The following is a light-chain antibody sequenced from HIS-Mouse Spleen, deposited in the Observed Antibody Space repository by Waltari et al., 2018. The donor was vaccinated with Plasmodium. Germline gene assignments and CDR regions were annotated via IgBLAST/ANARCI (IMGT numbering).Light chain of an antibody. Sequence: SYELTQPPSVSVSPGQTARITCSGDALPKKYAYWYQQKSGQAPWLGIYEDSKRPPGIPERFAGSSSGTMATLTISGAQVEDEADYYCYSTDSSGNHRVFGGGTKLTVL. CDR2: EDS. CDR3: YSTDSSGNHRV. CDR1: ALPKKY. J-gene: IGLJ3*02. V-gene: IGLV3-10*01.